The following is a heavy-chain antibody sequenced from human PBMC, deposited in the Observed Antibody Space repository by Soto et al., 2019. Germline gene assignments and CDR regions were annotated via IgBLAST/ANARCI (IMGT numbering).Heavy chain of an antibody. CDR1: GYTFTSYA. CDR3: ARVQYTYDDFKQDLDI. D-gene: IGHD3-3*01. CDR2: IHIGSGYT. Sequence: QVQLLQSGAEARKPGASVKISCKASGYTFTSYAVHWVRQSPGQRLEWMGWIHIGSGYTRSSRNFHSTVTVTRNPSSRTVFMELGGLRSEDTAAYYCARVQYTYDDFKQDLDIWGQGTLVIVSS. V-gene: IGHV1-3*04. J-gene: IGHJ3*02.